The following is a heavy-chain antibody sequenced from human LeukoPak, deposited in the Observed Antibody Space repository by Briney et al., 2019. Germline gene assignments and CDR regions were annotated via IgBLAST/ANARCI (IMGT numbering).Heavy chain of an antibody. D-gene: IGHD6-19*01. J-gene: IGHJ4*02. CDR1: GGTFSSYA. CDR3: ARRLGDSSGADY. CDR2: MNPNSGNT. V-gene: IGHV1-8*02. Sequence: ASVKVSCKASGGTFSSYAISWVRQAPGQGLEWMGWMNPNSGNTGYAQKFQGRVTMTRNTSISTAYMELSSLRSEDTAVYYCARRLGDSSGADYWGQGTLVTVSS.